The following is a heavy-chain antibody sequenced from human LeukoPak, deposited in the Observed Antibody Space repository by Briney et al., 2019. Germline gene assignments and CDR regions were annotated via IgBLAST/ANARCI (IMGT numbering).Heavy chain of an antibody. D-gene: IGHD2-15*01. Sequence: SETLSLTCTVSGGSISSYYWTWIRQPPGKGPEWIGYVYYSGGTSYSPSLKSRVTISVDTSKNQFSLKPNSVTAADTAVYYCAREAPGGYCSGGSCYPFDYWGQGTLVTVSS. CDR1: GGSISSYY. J-gene: IGHJ4*02. CDR2: VYYSGGT. CDR3: AREAPGGYCSGGSCYPFDY. V-gene: IGHV4-59*12.